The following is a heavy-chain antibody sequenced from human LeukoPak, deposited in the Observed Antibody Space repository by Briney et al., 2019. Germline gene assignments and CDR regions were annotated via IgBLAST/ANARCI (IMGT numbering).Heavy chain of an antibody. Sequence: PGGSLRLSCAASGFTFSSYSMNWVRQAPGKGLEWVSSISSSSGYIFYADSVKGRFTISRDNSKNIVYLQMDSLRVDDTALYYCARGGYQPYYYMDVWGTGTTVTVSS. V-gene: IGHV3-21*01. CDR1: GFTFSSYS. CDR2: ISSSSGYI. D-gene: IGHD2-2*01. J-gene: IGHJ6*03. CDR3: ARGGYQPYYYMDV.